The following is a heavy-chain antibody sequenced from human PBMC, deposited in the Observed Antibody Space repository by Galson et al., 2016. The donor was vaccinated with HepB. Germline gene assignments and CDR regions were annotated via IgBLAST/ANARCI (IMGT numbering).Heavy chain of an antibody. CDR3: ATETVVGNLLRVLDS. Sequence: SVKVSCKASGGTFSSYTISWVRQAPGQGLEYMGRIISMVGTPNYAQKFHGRVTISAEKSTSTAYMELRSLRSEDTAVYYCATETVVGNLLRVLDSWGQGIPVTVSS. CDR1: GGTFSSYT. D-gene: IGHD2/OR15-2a*01. J-gene: IGHJ4*02. V-gene: IGHV1-69*08. CDR2: IISMVGTP.